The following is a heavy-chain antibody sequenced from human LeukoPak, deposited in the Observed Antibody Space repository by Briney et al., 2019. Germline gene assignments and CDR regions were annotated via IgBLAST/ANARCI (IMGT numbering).Heavy chain of an antibody. CDR3: ARKAMAFDY. J-gene: IGHJ4*02. CDR1: GGSFSGYY. CDR2: INHSGST. Sequence: SETLSLTCAVYGGSFSGYYWSWIRQPPGKGLEWIGEINHSGSTNYNPSLKSRVTISVDTSKNQFSLKLSSVTAADTAVYYCARKAMAFDYWGQGALVTVSS. D-gene: IGHD5-18*01. V-gene: IGHV4-34*01.